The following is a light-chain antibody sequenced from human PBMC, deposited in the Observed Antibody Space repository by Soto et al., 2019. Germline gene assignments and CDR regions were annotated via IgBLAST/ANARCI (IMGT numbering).Light chain of an antibody. CDR3: QQYDSILGT. CDR2: DAS. Sequence: DIQMTQSPSTLSASVGDRVTITCRASQSISRWLARYQQKPGKAPKFLIYDASTLETGVPSRFSGSGSGTEFTLTISNLQPDDFATYYCQQYDSILGTFGPGTKVEIK. V-gene: IGKV1-5*01. J-gene: IGKJ1*01. CDR1: QSISRW.